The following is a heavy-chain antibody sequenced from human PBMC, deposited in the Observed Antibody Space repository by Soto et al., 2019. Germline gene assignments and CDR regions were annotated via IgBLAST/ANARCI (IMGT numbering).Heavy chain of an antibody. V-gene: IGHV4-59*01. J-gene: IGHJ4*02. CDR3: ARVVATIWGADYFDY. D-gene: IGHD5-12*01. CDR1: GGSISSYY. CDR2: IYYSGST. Sequence: QVQLQESGPGLVKPSETLSLTCTVSGGSISSYYWSWIRQPPGKGLEWIGYIYYSGSTNYNPSLTSRVTISVDTSKNQFSLKLGSVTAADTAVYYCARVVATIWGADYFDYWGQGTLVTVSS.